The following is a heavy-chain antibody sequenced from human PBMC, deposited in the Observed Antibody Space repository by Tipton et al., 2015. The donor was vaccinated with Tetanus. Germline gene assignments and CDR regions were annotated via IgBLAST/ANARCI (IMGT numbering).Heavy chain of an antibody. CDR1: GSSITSTTHY. Sequence: TLSLTCTVSGSSITSTTHYWSWIRQPPGKGLEWIGYIYDSGSTYYNPSLKSRVTISEDRSKNQISLRLRSVTAADTAVYYCARVKGTYNHYGLDVWGQGTTVTVAS. V-gene: IGHV4-30-2*01. J-gene: IGHJ6*02. CDR2: IYDSGST. CDR3: ARVKGTYNHYGLDV. D-gene: IGHD3-10*01.